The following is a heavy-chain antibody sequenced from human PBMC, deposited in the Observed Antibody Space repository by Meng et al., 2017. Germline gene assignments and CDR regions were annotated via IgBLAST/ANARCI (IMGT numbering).Heavy chain of an antibody. J-gene: IGHJ4*02. CDR2: IKSKTDGGTT. CDR1: GVTFSGSD. CDR3: TTEGEWLLQKN. Sequence: GESLKISCAVSGVTFSGSDIHWVRQASGKGLEWVGRIKSKTDGGTTDYAAPVKGRFTISRDDSKNTLYLQMNSLKTEDTAVYYCTTEGEWLLQKNWGQGTLVTVSS. V-gene: IGHV3-15*01. D-gene: IGHD3-3*01.